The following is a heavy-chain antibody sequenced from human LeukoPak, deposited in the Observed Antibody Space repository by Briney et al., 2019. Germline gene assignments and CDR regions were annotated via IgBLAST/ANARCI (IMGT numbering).Heavy chain of an antibody. CDR1: GFTFSTYA. Sequence: GGSLRLSCAASGFTFSTYAMQWVRQAPGKGLEWVAIISSDGSSKYYADSVKARFTISRDNSKNTLYLQMDSLGVEDTAVYYCARDRECSITCCYLPLSFWGQGTLVTVSS. CDR2: ISSDGSSK. CDR3: ARDRECSITCCYLPLSF. J-gene: IGHJ4*02. D-gene: IGHD2-2*01. V-gene: IGHV3-30*17.